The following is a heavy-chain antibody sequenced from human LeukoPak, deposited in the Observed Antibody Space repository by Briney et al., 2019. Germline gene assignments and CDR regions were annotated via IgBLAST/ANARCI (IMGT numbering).Heavy chain of an antibody. CDR3: TKDAYSGDCCDWYFDL. D-gene: IGHD2-21*01. J-gene: IGHJ2*01. CDR2: ISRSGGNS. Sequence: GGALRLSCEASGFTQNAMGWVRQAPGKGLEWVASISRSGGNSHYADSVKRRFTISKDNSQNTMYLQMDSLRAEDTALYYCTKDAYSGDCCDWYFDLWGRGTLVTVSS. CDR1: GFTQNA. V-gene: IGHV3-23*01.